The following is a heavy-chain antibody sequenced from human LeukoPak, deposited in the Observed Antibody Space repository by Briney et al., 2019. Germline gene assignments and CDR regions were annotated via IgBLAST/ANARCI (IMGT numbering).Heavy chain of an antibody. CDR1: GGSISTYY. CDR2: IYASGST. Sequence: SSETLSLTCTVSGGSISTYYWSRIRQPAGKGLEWIGRIYASGSTNYNPSLKSRVTMSVDTSKNQFSLKLSSVTAADTAVYYCARAYGGSPIWNAFDIWGQGTMVTVSS. CDR3: ARAYGGSPIWNAFDI. V-gene: IGHV4-4*07. D-gene: IGHD1-26*01. J-gene: IGHJ3*02.